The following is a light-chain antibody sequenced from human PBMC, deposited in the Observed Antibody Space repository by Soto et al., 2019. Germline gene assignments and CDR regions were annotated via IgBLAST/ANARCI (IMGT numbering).Light chain of an antibody. CDR1: QSVSNN. CDR2: GAS. Sequence: EIVMTQSPATLSVSPGERATLSCRASQSVSNNLAWYQQKPGQAPRLLIFGASTRATGIPARFSGSGSGTEFTLTISSLQSEDFAVYYCQQYNTRSYLAFGGGTKVETK. J-gene: IGKJ4*01. CDR3: QQYNTRSYLA. V-gene: IGKV3-15*01.